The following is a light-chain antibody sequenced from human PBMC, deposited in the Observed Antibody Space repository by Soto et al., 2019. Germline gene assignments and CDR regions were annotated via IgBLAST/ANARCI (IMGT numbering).Light chain of an antibody. CDR3: QQSYSTSVT. J-gene: IGKJ1*01. V-gene: IGKV1-39*01. CDR1: QGISTY. Sequence: DIQMTQSPSSLSASVGDRVTITCRASQGISTYLNWYQQKPGKAPKLLIYAASSLQSGVPSRFSGSGSETDFTLTISSLQPEDFATYYCQQSYSTSVTFGQGTKVDIK. CDR2: AAS.